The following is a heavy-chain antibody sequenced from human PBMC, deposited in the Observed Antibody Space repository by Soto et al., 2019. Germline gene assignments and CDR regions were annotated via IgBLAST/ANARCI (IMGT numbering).Heavy chain of an antibody. D-gene: IGHD3-16*02. V-gene: IGHV4-34*01. CDR2: INHSGST. CDR3: ARGFKAHYDYIWGSYRPTALDY. J-gene: IGHJ4*02. Sequence: QVQLQQWGAGLLKPSETLSLTCAVYGGSFSGYYWSWIRQPPGKGLEWIGEINHSGSTNYNPSLKSRVTISVDTSKNQFSLKLSSVTAADTAVYYCARGFKAHYDYIWGSYRPTALDYWGQGTLVTVSS. CDR1: GGSFSGYY.